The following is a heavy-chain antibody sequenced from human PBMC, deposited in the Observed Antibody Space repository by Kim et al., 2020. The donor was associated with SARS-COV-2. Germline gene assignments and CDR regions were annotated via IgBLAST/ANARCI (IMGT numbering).Heavy chain of an antibody. CDR2: IYYSGST. D-gene: IGHD3-3*01. V-gene: IGHV4-39*07. Sequence: SETLSLTCTVSGGSIGSSSYYWGWIRQPPGKGLEWIGSIYYSGSTYYNPSLKSRVTISVDTSKNQFSLKLSSVTAADTAVYYCAREKKYYDFWSGTNWFDPWGQGTLVTVSS. J-gene: IGHJ5*02. CDR3: AREKKYYDFWSGTNWFDP. CDR1: GGSIGSSSYY.